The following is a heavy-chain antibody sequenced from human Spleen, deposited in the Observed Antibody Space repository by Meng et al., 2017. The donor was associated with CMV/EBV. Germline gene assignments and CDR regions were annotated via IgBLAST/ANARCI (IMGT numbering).Heavy chain of an antibody. CDR2: IKQDGSEK. J-gene: IGHJ6*02. V-gene: IGHV3-7*01. Sequence: GGSLRLSCAASGFTFSSYAMSWVRQAPGKGLEWVANIKQDGSEKYYVDSVKGRFTISRDNAKNSLYLQMNSLRAEDTAVYYCARDRYQLLWWYYYYGMDVWGQGTTVTVSS. D-gene: IGHD2-2*01. CDR1: GFTFSSYA. CDR3: ARDRYQLLWWYYYYGMDV.